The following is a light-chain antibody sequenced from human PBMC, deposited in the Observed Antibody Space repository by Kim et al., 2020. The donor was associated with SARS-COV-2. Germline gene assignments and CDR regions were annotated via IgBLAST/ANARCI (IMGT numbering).Light chain of an antibody. CDR2: GKN. J-gene: IGLJ2*01. CDR1: SLRRYY. Sequence: VALGQTVRITCQGDSLRRYYANWYQQKPEQAPILVIYGKNNRPSGIPDRFSGSSSGNTASLTITGTQAGDEADYYCNSRDSNNNVLFGGGTQLTVL. CDR3: NSRDSNNNVL. V-gene: IGLV3-19*01.